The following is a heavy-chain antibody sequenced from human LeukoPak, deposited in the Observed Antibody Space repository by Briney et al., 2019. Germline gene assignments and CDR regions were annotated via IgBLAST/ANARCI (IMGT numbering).Heavy chain of an antibody. V-gene: IGHV1-69*05. J-gene: IGHJ4*02. Sequence: SVKVSCKASGGTFSSYAISWVRQAPGQGLEWMGGIVPIFGTANYAQKFQGRVTITTDESTSTAYMELSSLRSEDTAVYYCARDRQPGIAAAGTFDYWGQGTLVTVSS. CDR1: GGTFSSYA. CDR2: IVPIFGTA. CDR3: ARDRQPGIAAAGTFDY. D-gene: IGHD6-13*01.